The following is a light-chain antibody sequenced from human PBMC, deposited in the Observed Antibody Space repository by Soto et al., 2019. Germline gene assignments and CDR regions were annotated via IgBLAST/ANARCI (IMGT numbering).Light chain of an antibody. J-gene: IGKJ5*01. Sequence: TVITQSPATLSVSLGERVTLSCRASQSVRNNLAWYQQKPGQAPRLLIYGASTRATGIPARFSSSGSGTEFTLTISSLQSEDFAVYYCQQYNNWPFTFGQGTRLEIK. CDR2: GAS. CDR1: QSVRNN. CDR3: QQYNNWPFT. V-gene: IGKV3-15*01.